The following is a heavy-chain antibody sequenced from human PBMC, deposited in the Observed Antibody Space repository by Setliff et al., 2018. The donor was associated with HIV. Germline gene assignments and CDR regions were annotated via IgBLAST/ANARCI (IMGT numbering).Heavy chain of an antibody. J-gene: IGHJ3*02. CDR2: ISHGGSA. CDR1: GESLSAYY. V-gene: IGHV4-34*01. CDR3: ARGRGPVGGDAIDI. Sequence: SETLSLTCAVYGESLSAYYWTWIRQPPGKGLEWIGEISHGGSANYNPSLKSRVTISEDTSKNQFSLKLKSAAAADTAVYYCARGRGPVGGDAIDIWGQGTMVTVSS. D-gene: IGHD3-16*01.